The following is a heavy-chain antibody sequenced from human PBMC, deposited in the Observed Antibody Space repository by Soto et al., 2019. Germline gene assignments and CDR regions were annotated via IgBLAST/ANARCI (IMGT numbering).Heavy chain of an antibody. CDR1: GDFISNHY. J-gene: IGHJ4*02. CDR3: ARHFRDVYNALAY. Sequence: SETLSLSCTVSGDFISNHYWNWIRQPPGGGLEWIAYIDYSGNTNYNPSLKSRVTISLDTSKNQLSLKLNSVTAADTAVYYCARHFRDVYNALAYWGQRTPVTVSS. D-gene: IGHD1-1*01. V-gene: IGHV4-59*08. CDR2: IDYSGNT.